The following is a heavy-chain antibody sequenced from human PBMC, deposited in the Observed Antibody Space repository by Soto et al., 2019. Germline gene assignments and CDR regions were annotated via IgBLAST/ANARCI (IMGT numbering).Heavy chain of an antibody. V-gene: IGHV4-31*03. CDR1: GDSISSGGYY. CDR3: ARLACSSTRCFTYFDY. Sequence: SETLSLTCTVSGDSISSGGYYWSWIRQHPGKGLEWIGYIYYSGGTHYNPSLQSRLTISVNTSKNQFSLKLSSVTAADTAVYYCARLACSSTRCFTYFDYWGQGALVTVSS. J-gene: IGHJ4*02. D-gene: IGHD2-2*02. CDR2: IYYSGGT.